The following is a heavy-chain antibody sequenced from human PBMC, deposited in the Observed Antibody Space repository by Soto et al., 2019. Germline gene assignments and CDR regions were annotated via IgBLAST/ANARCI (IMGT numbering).Heavy chain of an antibody. J-gene: IGHJ4*02. CDR2: IYWDDDK. CDR1: GFSLSTSGVG. V-gene: IGHV2-5*02. CDR3: AHIRTGILVVDY. Sequence: QITLKESGPTLVKPTQTLTLTCTFSGFSLSTSGVGVGWIRQPPGKALEWLAIIYWDDDKRYSPSLKSRLTITKDTSKNQVVLTMTNMDPVDTATYYCAHIRTGILVVDYWGQGTLVTVSS. D-gene: IGHD3-22*01.